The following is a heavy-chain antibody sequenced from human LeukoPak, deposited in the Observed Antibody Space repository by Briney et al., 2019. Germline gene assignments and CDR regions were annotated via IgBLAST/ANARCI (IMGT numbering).Heavy chain of an antibody. CDR3: TGSGLTGMRTYPRTPSYYYGKDV. J-gene: IGHJ6*02. V-gene: IGHV4-34*01. CDR2: ITYNGVT. CDR1: GGFSGYH. D-gene: IGHD2-2*02. Sequence: PSETLSLTCTVHGGFSGYHWSWIRQSPGKGLEWIGEITYNGVTNYNPSLKVTISVDTSKSLFSLKLSSVTAADTAVYFCTGSGLTGMRTYPRTPSYYYGKDVWGQGTAVTVSS.